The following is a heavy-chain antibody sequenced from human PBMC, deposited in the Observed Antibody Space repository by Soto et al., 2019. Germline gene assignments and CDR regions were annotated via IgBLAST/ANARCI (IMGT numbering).Heavy chain of an antibody. CDR1: GGSISSGDYY. V-gene: IGHV4-61*08. CDR2: IFHSGST. CDR3: ARTYYDFWSGYWRWFDP. Sequence: PSETLSLTCTVSGGSISSGDYYWSWIRQPPGKGLEWIGEIFHSGSTNYNPSLKSRVTISIDTSKNQFSLKLSSVTAADTAVYYCARTYYDFWSGYWRWFDPWGQGTLVTVSS. D-gene: IGHD3-3*01. J-gene: IGHJ5*02.